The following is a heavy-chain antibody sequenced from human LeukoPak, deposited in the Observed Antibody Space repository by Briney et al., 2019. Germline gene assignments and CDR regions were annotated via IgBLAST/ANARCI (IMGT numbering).Heavy chain of an antibody. CDR3: AKGGPAYYYDSSGYYYFDY. V-gene: IGHV3-23*01. D-gene: IGHD3-22*01. Sequence: GVLRLSCVASGFTFSSYGMSLVRQASGYGPESVSAFSGSGGSTYYADSVKGRFTISRDNSKNTLYLQMNSLRAEDTAVYYCAKGGPAYYYDSSGYYYFDYWGQGTLVTVSS. J-gene: IGHJ4*02. CDR2: FSGSGGST. CDR1: GFTFSSYG.